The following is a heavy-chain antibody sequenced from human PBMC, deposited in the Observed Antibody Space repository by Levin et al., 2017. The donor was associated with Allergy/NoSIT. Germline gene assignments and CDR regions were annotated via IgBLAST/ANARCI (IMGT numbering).Heavy chain of an antibody. CDR2: ISGSGSHI. J-gene: IGHJ4*02. Sequence: NPGGSLRLSCAASGFTFNRFVINWVRQAPGKGLEWLSSISGSGSHIYYADSVRGRFTVSRDNTQNSLYLKMHSLRAEDTAVYYCARGLGYFDSRGYYWDSWGQGTLVTVSS. D-gene: IGHD3-22*01. CDR1: GFTFNRFV. V-gene: IGHV3-21*06. CDR3: ARGLGYFDSRGYYWDS.